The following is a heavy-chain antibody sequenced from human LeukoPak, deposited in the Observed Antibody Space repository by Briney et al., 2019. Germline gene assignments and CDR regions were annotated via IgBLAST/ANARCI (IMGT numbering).Heavy chain of an antibody. CDR1: GFTFSSYA. CDR3: AKTRRTTMVWGAKGWFDP. D-gene: IGHD3-10*01. J-gene: IGHJ5*02. Sequence: GGSLRLSCAASGFTFSSYAMSWVRQAPGKGLEWVSAISGSGGSTYYADSVKGRFTISRDNSKNTLYLQMNSLRAEDTAVYYCAKTRRTTMVWGAKGWFDPWGQGTLVTVSS. V-gene: IGHV3-23*01. CDR2: ISGSGGST.